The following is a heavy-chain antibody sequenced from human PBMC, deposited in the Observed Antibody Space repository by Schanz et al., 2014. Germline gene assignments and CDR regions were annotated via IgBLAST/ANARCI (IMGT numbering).Heavy chain of an antibody. V-gene: IGHV3-23*01. CDR1: GFTFSSYT. CDR2: ISPTGSST. D-gene: IGHD3-10*01. Sequence: EVQLLESGGGLVRPGGSLRLSCAASGFTFSSYTMNWVRQAPGKGLEWVSNISPTGSSTYYADSVKGRFTISRDNAKNSLYLQMNSLRAEDTAVYYCARGPDYGSGSYSSYWGQGTLVTVSS. CDR3: ARGPDYGSGSYSSY. J-gene: IGHJ4*02.